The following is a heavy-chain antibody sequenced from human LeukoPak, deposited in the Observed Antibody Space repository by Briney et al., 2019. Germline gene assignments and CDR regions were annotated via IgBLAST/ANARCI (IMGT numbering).Heavy chain of an antibody. CDR1: GGSTSSYY. V-gene: IGHV4-59*08. CDR2: IYYSGST. CDR3: ARHLLERYYYGSGSSLYGMDV. D-gene: IGHD3-10*01. Sequence: KPSETLSLTCTVSGGSTSSYYWSWIRQPPGKGLEWIGYIYYSGSTNYNPSLKSRVTISVDTSKNQFSLKLSSVTAADTAVYYCARHLLERYYYGSGSSLYGMDVWGQGTTVTVSS. J-gene: IGHJ6*02.